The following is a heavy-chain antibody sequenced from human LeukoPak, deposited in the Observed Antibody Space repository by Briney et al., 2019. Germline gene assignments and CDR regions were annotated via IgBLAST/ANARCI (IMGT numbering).Heavy chain of an antibody. CDR3: TTGLHLKSGWYWNGFDP. V-gene: IGHV1-24*01. D-gene: IGHD6-19*01. J-gene: IGHJ5*02. CDR1: GYTLTELS. CDR2: FNTEDRKI. Sequence: GSVKVSCKVSGYTLTELSVDWVRQAPGKGLEGMGGFNTEDRKIIQAQTLQGRLTLTEDTSTDTAYMELTSLTPEDTAGYDCTTGLHLKSGWYWNGFDPWGQGTLVTVSS.